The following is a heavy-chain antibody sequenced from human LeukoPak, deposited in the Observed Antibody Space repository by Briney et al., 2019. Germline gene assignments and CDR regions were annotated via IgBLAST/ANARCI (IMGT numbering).Heavy chain of an antibody. J-gene: IGHJ4*02. CDR2: INPNSGGT. CDR3: ARDVRGVITKFDY. D-gene: IGHD3-10*02. Sequence: GASVNLSCKASGYTFTGYYMHWVRLAPGQGLEWMGWINPNSGGTNYAQKFQGRVTMTRDTSISTAYMELSRLRSDDTAVYYCARDVRGVITKFDYWGQGAMLTVSS. V-gene: IGHV1-2*02. CDR1: GYTFTGYY.